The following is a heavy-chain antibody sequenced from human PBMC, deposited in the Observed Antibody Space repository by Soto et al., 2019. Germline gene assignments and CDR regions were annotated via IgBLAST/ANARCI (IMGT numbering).Heavy chain of an antibody. CDR2: IYYSGST. D-gene: IGHD3-10*01. Sequence: SETLSLTCTVSGGSIRSGDYYWSWIRQPPGKGLEWIGYIYYSGSTYYNPSLKSRVTISVDTSKNQFSLKLSSVTAADTAVYYCARAPMASYRLYFDYWGQGTLVTVS. CDR3: ARAPMASYRLYFDY. CDR1: GGSIRSGDYY. V-gene: IGHV4-30-4*01. J-gene: IGHJ4*02.